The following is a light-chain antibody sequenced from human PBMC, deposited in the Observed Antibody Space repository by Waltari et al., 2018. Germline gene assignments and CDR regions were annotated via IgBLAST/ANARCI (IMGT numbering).Light chain of an antibody. Sequence: QSALTQPASVSGSPGQSITIPCTGTSSDVGDYNDVSWYQQHPGKAPKLMIYDVSKRPSGVSNRFSGSKSGNTASLTISRLQAEDEADYYCCSYAGSSTYVFGTGTKVTVL. CDR2: DVS. CDR1: SSDVGDYND. CDR3: CSYAGSSTYV. V-gene: IGLV2-23*02. J-gene: IGLJ1*01.